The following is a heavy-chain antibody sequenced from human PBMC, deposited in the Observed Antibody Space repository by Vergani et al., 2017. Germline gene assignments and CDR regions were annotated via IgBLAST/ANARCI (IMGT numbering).Heavy chain of an antibody. CDR3: ASTYNWNSPFDY. D-gene: IGHD1-7*01. CDR1: GYTFNSYY. J-gene: IGHJ4*02. V-gene: IGHV1-46*02. CDR2: INPSGGST. Sequence: QVQLVQSGAEVKKPGASVKVSCKASGYTFNSYYMHWVRQAPGQGLEWMGIINPSGGSTSYAQKFQGRVTRTRDTPTSTVYIELSSMRSEDTAVYYCASTYNWNSPFDYWGQGTLVTVSS.